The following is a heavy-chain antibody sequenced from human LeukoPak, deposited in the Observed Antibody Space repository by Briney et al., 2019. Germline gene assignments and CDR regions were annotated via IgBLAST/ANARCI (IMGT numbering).Heavy chain of an antibody. CDR2: ISSSRTSI. CDR1: GFTFSNYS. J-gene: IGHJ3*02. Sequence: GGSLRLSCAVSGFTFSNYSMNWVRQAPGKWLEWVSSISSSRTSIDYADSVKGRFTISRDNAKNSLYLQMDSLRAEDTAVYCCVRGAGTTAFDMWGQGTMVTVSS. CDR3: VRGAGTTAFDM. V-gene: IGHV3-21*06. D-gene: IGHD1-7*01.